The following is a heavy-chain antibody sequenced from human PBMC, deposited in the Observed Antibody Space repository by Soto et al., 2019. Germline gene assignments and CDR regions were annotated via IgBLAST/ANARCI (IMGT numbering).Heavy chain of an antibody. Sequence: TLSLTCLVSGGSMSSPNWWTWVRQAPVKGLEWIAEIHHSGATNYSPPLKSRAVISIDKSNNQFSLQLTSVTAADTAVYYCATGSPYYYGSGGMWDSWGRGALVTVSS. J-gene: IGHJ4*02. CDR1: GGSMSSPNW. CDR3: ATGSPYYYGSGGMWDS. CDR2: IHHSGAT. V-gene: IGHV4-4*02. D-gene: IGHD3-10*01.